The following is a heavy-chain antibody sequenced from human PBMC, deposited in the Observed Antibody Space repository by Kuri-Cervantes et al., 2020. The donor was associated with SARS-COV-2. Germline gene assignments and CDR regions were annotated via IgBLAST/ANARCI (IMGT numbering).Heavy chain of an antibody. CDR2: IYHSGST. Sequence: SETLSLTSVVSGYSISSGYYWGWIRQPPGKGLEWIGSIYHSGSTYYNPSLKSRVTISVDTSKNQFSLKLSSVTAADTAVYYCARRWSLVGATFFDYWGQGTLVTVSS. CDR1: GYSISSGYY. CDR3: ARRWSLVGATFFDY. J-gene: IGHJ4*02. V-gene: IGHV4-38-2*01. D-gene: IGHD1-26*01.